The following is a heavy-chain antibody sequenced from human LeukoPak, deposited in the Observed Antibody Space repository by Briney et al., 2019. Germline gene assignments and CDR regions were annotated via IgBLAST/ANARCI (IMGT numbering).Heavy chain of an antibody. CDR1: GFTFSSYG. V-gene: IGHV3-30*18. CDR3: AKSDQAAGTMSSGGLGY. J-gene: IGHJ4*02. D-gene: IGHD6-13*01. CDR2: ISYDGSNK. Sequence: GGSLRLSCAASGFTFSSYGMHWVRQAPGKGLEWVAVISYDGSNKYYADSVKGRFTISRDNSKNTLYLQMNSLRAEDTAVYYCAKSDQAAGTMSSGGLGYWGQGTLVTVSS.